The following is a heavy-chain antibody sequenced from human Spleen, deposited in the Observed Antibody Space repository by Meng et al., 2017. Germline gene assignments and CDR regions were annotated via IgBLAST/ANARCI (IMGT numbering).Heavy chain of an antibody. Sequence: QVQPVQSGPEVKKPGASANVSCKASDYTFTGYGVSWVRQAPGQGLEWMAWLGAHDGDTSHAPKFQGRVTVSADRPTATAYMELRSLRSDDTAVYYCARGTPGRSYSDYWGQGTLVTVSS. V-gene: IGHV1-18*01. CDR3: ARGTPGRSYSDY. J-gene: IGHJ4*02. CDR2: LGAHDGDT. D-gene: IGHD3-10*01. CDR1: DYTFTGYG.